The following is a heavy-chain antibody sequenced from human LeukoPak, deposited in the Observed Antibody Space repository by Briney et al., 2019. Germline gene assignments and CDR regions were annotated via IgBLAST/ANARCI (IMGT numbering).Heavy chain of an antibody. J-gene: IGHJ5*02. CDR1: GGSFSGYY. Sequence: PSETLSLTCAVYGGSFSGYYWSWLRQPPGKGLEWIGEINHSGSTNYNPSLKSRVTISVDTSKNQFSLKLSSETAADTAVYYCARPPYCSSTSCYRAWFDPWGQGTLVTVSS. CDR3: ARPPYCSSTSCYRAWFDP. CDR2: INHSGST. D-gene: IGHD2-2*02. V-gene: IGHV4-34*01.